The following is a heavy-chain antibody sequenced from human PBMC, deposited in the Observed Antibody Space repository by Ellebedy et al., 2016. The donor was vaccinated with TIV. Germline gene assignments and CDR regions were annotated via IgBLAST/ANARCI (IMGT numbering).Heavy chain of an antibody. V-gene: IGHV3-74*01. Sequence: PGGSLRLSCVASGFTFSNYWIHWVRPAPGKGLVWLSRINRDGSSANYADSVKGRFSISRDNSKNTLYGQMNSLRAEDTAVYYCARGGRDQWLIDYWGQGTLVTVSS. J-gene: IGHJ4*02. CDR1: GFTFSNYW. CDR3: ARGGRDQWLIDY. CDR2: INRDGSSA. D-gene: IGHD6-19*01.